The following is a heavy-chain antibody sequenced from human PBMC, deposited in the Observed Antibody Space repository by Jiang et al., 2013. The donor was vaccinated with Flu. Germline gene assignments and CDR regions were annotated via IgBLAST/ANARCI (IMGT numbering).Heavy chain of an antibody. CDR2: IFYSDNT. J-gene: IGHJ4*02. D-gene: IGHD4-17*01. Sequence: VKPSQTLSLTCTVSGDSITSGDFTGVGSASPRKGLEWLGHIFYSDNTYYNPSLKSRATISVDTSRNQFSLKLSSVTAADTAVYYCVRESFYGADLDYWGQGTLVTV. V-gene: IGHV4-30-4*01. CDR3: VRESFYGADLDY. CDR1: GDSITSGDFT.